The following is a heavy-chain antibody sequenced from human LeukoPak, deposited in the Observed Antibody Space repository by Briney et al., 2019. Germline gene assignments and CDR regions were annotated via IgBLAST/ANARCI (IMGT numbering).Heavy chain of an antibody. CDR3: ARLGSSGYSGIGY. CDR2: IYYSGST. J-gene: IGHJ4*02. D-gene: IGHD3-22*01. Sequence: SETLSLTCTVSGGSISSYYWSWIRQPPGKGLEWIGYIYYSGSTNYNPSLKSRVTISVDTSKNQFSLKLSSVTAADTAVYYCARLGSSGYSGIGYWGQGTLVTVSS. V-gene: IGHV4-59*08. CDR1: GGSISSYY.